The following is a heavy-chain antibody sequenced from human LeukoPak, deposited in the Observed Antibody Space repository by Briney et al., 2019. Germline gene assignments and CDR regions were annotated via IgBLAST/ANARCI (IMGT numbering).Heavy chain of an antibody. CDR3: ARVGDSSGFGAFDI. J-gene: IGHJ3*02. CDR1: GGSISGSNW. Sequence: SSETLSLTCAVSGGSISGSNWWSWVRQPPGKGLEWIGEIYHSGSTNYNPSLKSRVTISVDKSKNQFSLKLSSVTAADTAVYYCARVGDSSGFGAFDIWGQGTMVTVSS. D-gene: IGHD3-22*01. V-gene: IGHV4-4*02. CDR2: IYHSGST.